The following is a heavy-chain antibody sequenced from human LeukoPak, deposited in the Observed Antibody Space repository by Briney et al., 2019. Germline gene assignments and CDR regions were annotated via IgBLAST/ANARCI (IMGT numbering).Heavy chain of an antibody. CDR1: GFTFSSYT. V-gene: IGHV3-21*01. D-gene: IGHD2/OR15-2a*01. CDR2: ISSSSTYI. Sequence: PGGSLRLSCAASGFTFSSYTMNWVRQAPGKGLEWVSSISSSSTYIYYADSVKGRFTISRDNAKNSLYLQMNSLRAEDTAVYYYVRIPNSANFPNWFDPWGQGTLVTVSS. J-gene: IGHJ5*02. CDR3: VRIPNSANFPNWFDP.